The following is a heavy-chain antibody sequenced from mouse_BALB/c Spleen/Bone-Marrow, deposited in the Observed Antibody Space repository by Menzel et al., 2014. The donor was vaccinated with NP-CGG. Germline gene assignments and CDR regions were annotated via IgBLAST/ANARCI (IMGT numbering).Heavy chain of an antibody. CDR1: GFTLSDYY. CDR3: AREDYYRYDYVMDY. V-gene: IGHV5-4*02. CDR2: ISDGGNYT. D-gene: IGHD2-14*01. J-gene: IGHJ4*01. Sequence: EVKLVESGGGLAKPGGSLKLSCAASGFTLSDYYMYWVRQTPEKRLEWVATISDGGNYTYYPDSLKGRFTISRDNAKNTLNLQMSSLKSEDTAIYYCAREDYYRYDYVMDYWGQGTSVTVSS.